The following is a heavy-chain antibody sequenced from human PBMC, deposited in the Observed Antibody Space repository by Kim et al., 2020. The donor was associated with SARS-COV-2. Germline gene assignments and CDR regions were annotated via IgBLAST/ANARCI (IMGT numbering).Heavy chain of an antibody. CDR1: GGSISNYY. CDR2: IDYSGST. Sequence: SETLSLTCTVSGGSISNYYWSWIRQPPGKGLEWIGYIDYSGSTNYNPSLKSRLTISEDTPKNQFTLKLTSVTAADTAVYYCARGWYGGNSAWFDPWGQGT. J-gene: IGHJ5*02. D-gene: IGHD6-13*01. CDR3: ARGWYGGNSAWFDP. V-gene: IGHV4-59*01.